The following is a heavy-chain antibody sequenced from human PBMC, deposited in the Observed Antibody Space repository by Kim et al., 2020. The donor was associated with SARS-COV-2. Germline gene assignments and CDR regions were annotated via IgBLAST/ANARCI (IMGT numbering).Heavy chain of an antibody. D-gene: IGHD3-16*02. CDR1: GGTFSSYA. CDR3: ARDLSRLRLGELSPPVGWFDP. J-gene: IGHJ5*02. Sequence: SVKVSCKASGGTFSSYAISWVRQAPGQGLEWMGGIIPIFGTANYAQKFQGRVTITADESTSTAYMELSSLRSEDTAVYYCARDLSRLRLGELSPPVGWFDPWGQGTLVTVSS. CDR2: IIPIFGTA. V-gene: IGHV1-69*13.